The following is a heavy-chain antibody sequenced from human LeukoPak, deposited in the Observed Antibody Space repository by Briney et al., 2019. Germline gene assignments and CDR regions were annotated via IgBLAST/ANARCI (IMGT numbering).Heavy chain of an antibody. CDR2: IRSKAYGGTT. CDR1: GFTFGDYA. CDR3: TREITIFGVAIPRGFDY. V-gene: IGHV3-49*03. Sequence: GGSLRLSCTASGFTFGDYAMSWFRQAPGKGLEWVGFIRSKAYGGTTEYAASVKGRFTISRDDSKSIAYLQMNSLKTEDTAVYYCTREITIFGVAIPRGFDYWGQGTLVTVSS. D-gene: IGHD3-3*01. J-gene: IGHJ4*02.